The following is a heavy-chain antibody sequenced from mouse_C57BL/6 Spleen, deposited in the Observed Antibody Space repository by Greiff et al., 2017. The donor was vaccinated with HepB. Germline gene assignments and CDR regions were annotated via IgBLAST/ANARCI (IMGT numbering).Heavy chain of an antibody. CDR3: ARRGITTVVDWYFDV. CDR2: ISNGGGST. D-gene: IGHD1-1*01. J-gene: IGHJ1*03. V-gene: IGHV5-12*01. Sequence: EVQRVESGGGLVQPGGSLKLSCAASGFTFSDYYMYWVRQTPEKRLEWVAYISNGGGSTYYPDTVKGRFTISRDNAKNTLYLQMSRLKSEDTAMYYCARRGITTVVDWYFDVWGTGTTVTVSS. CDR1: GFTFSDYY.